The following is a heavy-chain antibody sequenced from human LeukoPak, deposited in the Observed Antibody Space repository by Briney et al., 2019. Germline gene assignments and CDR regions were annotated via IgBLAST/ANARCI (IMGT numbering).Heavy chain of an antibody. J-gene: IGHJ4*02. D-gene: IGHD5-24*01. CDR2: IWYDGSNK. CDR3: AKSMEMATIRGSDY. V-gene: IGHV3-33*06. CDR1: GFTFSSYG. Sequence: GGSLRLSCAASGFTFSSYGMHWVRQAPGRGLEWVAVIWYDGSNKYYADSVKGRLTISRDNSKNTLYLQMNSLRAEDTAVYYCAKSMEMATIRGSDYWGQGTLVTVSS.